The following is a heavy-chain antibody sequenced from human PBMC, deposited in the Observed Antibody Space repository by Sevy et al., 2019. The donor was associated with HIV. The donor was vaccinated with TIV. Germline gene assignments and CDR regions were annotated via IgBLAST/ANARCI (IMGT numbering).Heavy chain of an antibody. CDR1: GYTFNTFG. D-gene: IGHD3-10*01. V-gene: IGHV1-18*04. CDR2: ISAYNGNT. CDR3: ARDSIPLVQVIILTPYYYGMDV. J-gene: IGHJ6*02. Sequence: ASVKVSCKTSGYTFNTFGINWVRQAPGQGLKWVGWISAYNGNTKYVQKLQGRVSMTTETSTSTVYMELRSLRADGTAVYYCARDSIPLVQVIILTPYYYGMDVWGQGTTVTVSS.